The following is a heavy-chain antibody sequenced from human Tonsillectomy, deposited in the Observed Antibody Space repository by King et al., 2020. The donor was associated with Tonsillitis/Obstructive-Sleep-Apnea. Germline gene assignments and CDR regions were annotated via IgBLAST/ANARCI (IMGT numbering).Heavy chain of an antibody. CDR1: GFSLSTRRMC. CDR3: ARMSSSWIDAFDI. V-gene: IGHV2-70*01. CDR2: IDLDDDK. D-gene: IGHD6-13*01. Sequence: LTLKESGPALVKPTHTLTLTCTFSGFSLSTRRMCVSWIRQPPGKALEWLVLIDLDDDKYYSTSLKTRLTISKDPSKNQVVLTMTNMDPVDTATYYCARMSSSWIDAFDIWGQGTMVTVSS. J-gene: IGHJ3*02.